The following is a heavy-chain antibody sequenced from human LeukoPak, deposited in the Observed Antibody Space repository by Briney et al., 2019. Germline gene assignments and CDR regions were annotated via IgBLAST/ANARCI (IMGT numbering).Heavy chain of an antibody. J-gene: IGHJ4*02. CDR2: IKQDGSEK. CDR3: ARDSPEGGIAAAGPFDY. Sequence: GGSLRLSCAASGFTFSSYWMSWVRQAPGKGLEWVANIKQDGSEKYYVDSVKGRFTISRDNAKNSLYLQMNSLRAEDTAVYYCARDSPEGGIAAAGPFDYWGQGTLVTVSS. D-gene: IGHD6-13*01. V-gene: IGHV3-7*01. CDR1: GFTFSSYW.